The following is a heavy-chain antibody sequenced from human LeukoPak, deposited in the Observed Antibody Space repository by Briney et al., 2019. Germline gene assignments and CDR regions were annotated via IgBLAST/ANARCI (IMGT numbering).Heavy chain of an antibody. V-gene: IGHV3-7*04. J-gene: IGHJ4*02. Sequence: GGSLRLSCAASGLTFSSYWMSWVRQAPGKGLEWVANIRPDGGEQFYVDSVKSRFTISRDNAKNSLYLQMNSLRAEDTAMYYCARDGRTFPHWGQGTLVTVSS. CDR2: IRPDGGEQ. D-gene: IGHD2/OR15-2a*01. CDR3: ARDGRTFPH. CDR1: GLTFSSYW.